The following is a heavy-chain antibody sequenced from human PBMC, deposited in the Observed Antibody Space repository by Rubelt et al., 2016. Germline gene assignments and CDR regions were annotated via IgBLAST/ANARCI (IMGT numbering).Heavy chain of an antibody. Sequence: QVQLVESGGGVVQPGRSLRLSCAASGFSFRDYAMHWVRQAPGKGLEWVAAIRYEGTYYAESVKGRFTISRDNSENTLSLQMNSLRGEDTAVYYCASNRVDGYTPNHAFFDQWGQGTLVTVSS. V-gene: IGHV3-33*01. CDR1: GFSFRDYA. CDR3: ASNRVDGYTPNHAFFDQ. CDR2: IRYEGT. J-gene: IGHJ4*02. D-gene: IGHD5-24*01.